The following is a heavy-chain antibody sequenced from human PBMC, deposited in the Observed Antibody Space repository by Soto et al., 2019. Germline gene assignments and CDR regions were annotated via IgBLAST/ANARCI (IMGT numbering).Heavy chain of an antibody. Sequence: AQSLKISCIGSGYSFSTYWIGWLRQMPGKGLEGMVIIYPGDSDTRYSPSFQGQATISADKSSATAYLHWSRLRDSDTAIYCCARGSVAYYFDFWGKGALVTVSS. J-gene: IGHJ4*02. CDR1: GYSFSTYW. CDR2: IYPGDSDT. V-gene: IGHV5-51*01. D-gene: IGHD2-21*01. CDR3: ARGSVAYYFDF.